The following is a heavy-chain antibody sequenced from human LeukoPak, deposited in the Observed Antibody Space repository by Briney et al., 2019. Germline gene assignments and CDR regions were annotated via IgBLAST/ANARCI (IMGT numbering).Heavy chain of an antibody. D-gene: IGHD1-26*01. Sequence: GASVKVSCKASGYTFTSYGISWVRQAPGQGLEWMGWISAYNGNTNYAQKFQGRVTITTDESTSTAYMELSSLRSEDTAVYYCARPDPQTLSGSYQYEAGAFDIWGQGTMVTVSS. CDR3: ARPDPQTLSGSYQYEAGAFDI. J-gene: IGHJ3*02. V-gene: IGHV1-18*01. CDR1: GYTFTSYG. CDR2: ISAYNGNT.